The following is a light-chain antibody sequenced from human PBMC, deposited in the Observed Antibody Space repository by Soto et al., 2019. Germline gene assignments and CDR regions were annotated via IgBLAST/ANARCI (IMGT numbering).Light chain of an antibody. CDR3: QQYNSYPYT. CDR1: HSISSW. Sequence: DIQMTQSPSTLSASVGDRVTITCRASHSISSWLAWYQQNPGKAPKLLIYKASSLESGVPSRFSGSGSGTEFTLTISSLQPDDFATYYCQQYNSYPYTFGQGTKLEIK. V-gene: IGKV1-5*03. CDR2: KAS. J-gene: IGKJ2*01.